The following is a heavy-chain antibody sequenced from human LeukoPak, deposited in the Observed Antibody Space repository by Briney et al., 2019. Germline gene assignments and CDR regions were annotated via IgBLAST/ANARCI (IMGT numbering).Heavy chain of an antibody. Sequence: GGSLRLSCAASGFTFSTYWMGWVRQAPGKGLEWVATIKPDGNDKYYVDSVKGRFTISRDNAKNSLYLQMNSLRAEDTAVYYCTRSRYCSSGSCYSDYWGQGTLVTVSS. CDR2: IKPDGNDK. J-gene: IGHJ4*02. V-gene: IGHV3-7*01. CDR1: GFTFSTYW. D-gene: IGHD2-15*01. CDR3: TRSRYCSSGSCYSDY.